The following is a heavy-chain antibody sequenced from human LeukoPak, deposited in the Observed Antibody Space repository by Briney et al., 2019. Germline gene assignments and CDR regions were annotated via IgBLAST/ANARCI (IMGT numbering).Heavy chain of an antibody. Sequence: ASVEVSCKASGYTFTSYGISWVRQAPGQGLEWMGWISAYNGNTNYAQKLQGRVTMTTDTSTSTAYMELRSLRSDDTAVYYCARDSGGERVSWFDPWGQGTLVTVSS. CDR1: GYTFTSYG. CDR2: ISAYNGNT. V-gene: IGHV1-18*04. CDR3: ARDSGGERVSWFDP. D-gene: IGHD6-13*01. J-gene: IGHJ5*02.